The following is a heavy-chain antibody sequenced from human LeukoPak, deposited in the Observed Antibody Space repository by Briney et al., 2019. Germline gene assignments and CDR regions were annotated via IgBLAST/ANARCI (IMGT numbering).Heavy chain of an antibody. D-gene: IGHD2-8*01. CDR2: IYTSGST. J-gene: IGHJ4*02. V-gene: IGHV4-61*02. CDR1: GGSISSGSYY. CDR3: ARDGPEYCTNGVCGID. Sequence: SETLSLTCTVSGGSISSGSYYWSWIRQPAGKGLEWIGRIYTSGSTNYNPSPKSRVTISVDTSKNQFSLKLSSVTAADTAVYYCARDGPEYCTNGVCGIDWGQGTLVTVSS.